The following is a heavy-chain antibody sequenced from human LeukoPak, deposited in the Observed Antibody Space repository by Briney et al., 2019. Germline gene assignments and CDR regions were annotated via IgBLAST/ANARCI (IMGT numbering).Heavy chain of an antibody. D-gene: IGHD4-17*01. Sequence: GRSLRLSCAASGFTFSSYGMHWVRQAPGKGLEWVAVISYDGSNKYYADSVKGRFTISRDNAKNSLFLQMNSLRAEDTAFYYCAKGGDYGLKNWFDPWGQGTLVTVSS. CDR2: ISYDGSNK. CDR1: GFTFSSYG. V-gene: IGHV3-30*18. CDR3: AKGGDYGLKNWFDP. J-gene: IGHJ5*02.